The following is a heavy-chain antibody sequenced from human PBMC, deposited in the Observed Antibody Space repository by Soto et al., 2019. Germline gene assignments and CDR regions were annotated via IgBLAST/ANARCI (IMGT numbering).Heavy chain of an antibody. D-gene: IGHD1-26*01. V-gene: IGHV4-39*01. CDR1: GGSISSSRCH. CDR2: IKYSGTT. Sequence: PXXTLSLPFTVSGGSISSSRCHWGLVRPPPGKGLEWIASIKYSGTTFYNPSLKSRVTLSVDTSKNQFALKLSSVTAEETAVYYCARHGITGSYYDAFDIWGQGTMVTVSS. CDR3: ARHGITGSYYDAFDI. J-gene: IGHJ3*02.